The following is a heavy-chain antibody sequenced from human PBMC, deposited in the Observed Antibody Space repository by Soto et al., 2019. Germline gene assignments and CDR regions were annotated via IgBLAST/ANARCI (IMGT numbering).Heavy chain of an antibody. Sequence: GESLKISCAASGFTFSSYWMSWVRQAPGKGLEWVANIKQDGSEKYYVDSVKGRFTFSRDNAKNSLYLQMNSLRAEDTAVYYCARGQRIYYGSGTYYYYFDYWGQGTLVTVSS. D-gene: IGHD3-10*01. CDR2: IKQDGSEK. CDR3: ARGQRIYYGSGTYYYYFDY. CDR1: GFTFSSYW. V-gene: IGHV3-7*01. J-gene: IGHJ4*02.